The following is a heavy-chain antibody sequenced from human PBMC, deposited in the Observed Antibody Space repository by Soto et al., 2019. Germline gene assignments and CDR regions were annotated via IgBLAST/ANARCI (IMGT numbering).Heavy chain of an antibody. V-gene: IGHV4-31*02. CDR3: ARGKLQGSGSYYPRLSFDY. D-gene: IGHD3-10*01. Sequence: SISSGGYYWSWIRQHPGKGLEWIGYIYYSGSTYYNPSLKSRVTISVDTSKNQFSLKLSSVTAADTAVYYCARGKLQGSGSYYPRLSFDYWGQGTLVTVSS. CDR2: IYYSGST. CDR1: SISSGGYY. J-gene: IGHJ4*02.